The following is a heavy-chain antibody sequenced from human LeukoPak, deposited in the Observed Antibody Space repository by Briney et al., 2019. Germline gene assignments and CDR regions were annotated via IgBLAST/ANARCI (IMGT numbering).Heavy chain of an antibody. V-gene: IGHV3-23*01. J-gene: IGHJ6*02. CDR3: AKVLKANYYYGMDV. Sequence: PGGSLRLSCAASGFTFSNYVLGWVRQAPGKGLEWVSVISGSGGTSYYADSVKGRFTISRDNSKNTLYLQMNSLRAEDTALYYCAKVLKANYYYGMDVWGQGTTVTVSS. CDR1: GFTFSNYV. CDR2: ISGSGGTS.